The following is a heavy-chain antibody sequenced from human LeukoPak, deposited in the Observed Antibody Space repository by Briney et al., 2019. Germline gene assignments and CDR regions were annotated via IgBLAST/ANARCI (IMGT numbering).Heavy chain of an antibody. Sequence: PGGSLRLSCAASGFSFSTYSMHWVRQAPGKGPEWISYISSRSNTRDYADSVEGRFTISRDNAKNSLYLQMNSLRVEDTAVYYCARGPATWADYWGQGTLVTVS. CDR3: ARGPATWADY. CDR1: GFSFSTYS. V-gene: IGHV3-48*04. J-gene: IGHJ4*02. CDR2: ISSRSNTR. D-gene: IGHD7-27*01.